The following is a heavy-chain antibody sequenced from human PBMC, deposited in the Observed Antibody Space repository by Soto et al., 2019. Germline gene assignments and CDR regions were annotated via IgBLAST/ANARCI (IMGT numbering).Heavy chain of an antibody. J-gene: IGHJ5*02. V-gene: IGHV1-69*06. CDR2: IIPIFGTA. CDR1: GGTFNNYV. CDR3: GGRCEGPTCLGHFAP. D-gene: IGHD2-2*01. Sequence: QVQLVQSGAEVKKPGSSVKVSCRASGGTFNNYVINWVRQAPGQGLEWMAGIIPIFGTANYAQKFQGRVTITADKSTSPAYMELNGLRSEDRAVYYCGGRCEGPTCLGHFAPWGRGPLVTVPS.